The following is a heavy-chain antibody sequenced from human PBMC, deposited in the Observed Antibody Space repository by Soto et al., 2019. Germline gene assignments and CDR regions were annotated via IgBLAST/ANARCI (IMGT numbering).Heavy chain of an antibody. J-gene: IGHJ4*02. CDR1: GGSISSGGYS. CDR3: ARVRGDTDY. Sequence: LSLTCAVSGGSISSGGYSWSWIRQPPGKGLEWIGYIYHSGSTYYNPSLKSRVTISVDRSKNQFSLKLSSVTAADTAVYYCARVRGDTDYWGQGTLVTVSS. V-gene: IGHV4-30-2*01. CDR2: IYHSGST. D-gene: IGHD3-10*01.